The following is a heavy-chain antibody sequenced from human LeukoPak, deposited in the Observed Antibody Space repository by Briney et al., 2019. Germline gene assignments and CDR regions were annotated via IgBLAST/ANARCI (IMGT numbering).Heavy chain of an antibody. CDR3: ARGTYYYDSSGPNADY. V-gene: IGHV3-30-3*01. Sequence: GGSLRLSCVVSGFTFTNYWMSWVRQAPGKGLEWVAVISYDGSNKYYADSVKGRFTISRDNSKNTLYLQMNSLRAEDTAVYYCARGTYYYDSSGPNADYWGQGTLVTVSS. D-gene: IGHD3-22*01. CDR1: GFTFTNYW. J-gene: IGHJ4*02. CDR2: ISYDGSNK.